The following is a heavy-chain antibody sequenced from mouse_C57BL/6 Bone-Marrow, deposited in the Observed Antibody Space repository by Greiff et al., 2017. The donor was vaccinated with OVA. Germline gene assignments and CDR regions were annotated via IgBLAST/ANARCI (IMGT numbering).Heavy chain of an antibody. CDR1: GFSFTTYA. Sequence: EVQVVESGGGLVQPKGSLKLSCAASGFSFTTYAMNWVRQAPGKGLEWVARIRSKSNNYATYYADSVKDRFTISRDDSESMLYLQMNNLKTEDTAMYYCVRQNYWFAYWGQGTLVTVSA. J-gene: IGHJ3*01. CDR3: VRQNYWFAY. D-gene: IGHD1-3*01. V-gene: IGHV10-1*01. CDR2: IRSKSNNYAT.